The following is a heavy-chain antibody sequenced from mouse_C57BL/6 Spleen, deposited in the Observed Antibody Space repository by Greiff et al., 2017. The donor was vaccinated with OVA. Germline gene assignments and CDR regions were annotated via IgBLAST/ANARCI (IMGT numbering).Heavy chain of an antibody. CDR1: GFTFSSYA. D-gene: IGHD4-1*01. Sequence: DVQLQESGGGLVKPGGSLKLSCAASGFTFSSYAMSWVRQTPEKRLEWVATISDGGSYTYYPDNVKGRFTISRDNAKNNLYLQMSHLKSEDTAMYYCARDQGTGTRFAYWGQGTLVTVSA. V-gene: IGHV5-4*01. CDR2: ISDGGSYT. J-gene: IGHJ3*01. CDR3: ARDQGTGTRFAY.